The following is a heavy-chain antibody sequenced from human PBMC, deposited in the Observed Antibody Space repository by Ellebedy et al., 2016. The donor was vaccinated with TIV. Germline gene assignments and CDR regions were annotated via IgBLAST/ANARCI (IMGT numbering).Heavy chain of an antibody. V-gene: IGHV4-59*01. CDR2: IYYSGST. CDR1: GGSISSYY. D-gene: IGHD3-22*01. CDR3: ARVVVPYSPFDY. J-gene: IGHJ4*02. Sequence: MPSETLSLTCTVSGGSISSYYWSWIRQPPGKGLEWIGYIYYSGSTNYNPSLKSRVTISVDTSKNQFSLKLSSVTAADTAVYYCARVVVPYSPFDYWGQGTLVTVSS.